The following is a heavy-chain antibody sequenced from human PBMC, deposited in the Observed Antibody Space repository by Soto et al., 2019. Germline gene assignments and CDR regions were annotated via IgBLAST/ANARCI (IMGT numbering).Heavy chain of an antibody. J-gene: IGHJ6*04. CDR2: ISSSGSTI. V-gene: IGHV3-11*01. Sequence: GGSLRLSCAASGFTFSDYYMSWIRQAPGKGLEWVSYISSSGSTIYYADSVKGRFTISRDNAKNSLYLQMNSLRAEDTAVYYCARDRIRYYDFWSGTEWMDVWGKGTTVTVSS. D-gene: IGHD3-3*01. CDR1: GFTFSDYY. CDR3: ARDRIRYYDFWSGTEWMDV.